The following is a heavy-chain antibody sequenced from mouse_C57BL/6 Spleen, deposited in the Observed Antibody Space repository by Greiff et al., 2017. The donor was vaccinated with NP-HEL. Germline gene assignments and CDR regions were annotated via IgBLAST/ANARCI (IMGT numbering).Heavy chain of an antibody. CDR3: AIEGYYYGSSPGYFYV. D-gene: IGHD1-1*01. CDR1: GYTFTDYN. V-gene: IGHV1-22*01. Sequence: EVQLQQSGPELVKPGASVKMSCKASGYTFTDYNMHWVKQSHGKSLEWIGYINPNNGGTSYNQKFKGKATLTVNKSSSTAYMERRSLTSEDSAVYYCAIEGYYYGSSPGYFYVWGTGTTVTVSS. J-gene: IGHJ1*03. CDR2: INPNNGGT.